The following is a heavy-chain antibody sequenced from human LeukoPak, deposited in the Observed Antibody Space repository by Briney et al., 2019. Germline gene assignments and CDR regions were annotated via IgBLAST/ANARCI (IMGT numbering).Heavy chain of an antibody. CDR2: ISAYNGDT. Sequence: ASVKVSCKASGYTFTTYGISWVRQAPGQGLEWMGWISAYNGDTHYAQKFQGRVTMTTDTSTSTAYMELRSLRSDDTAMYYCARRGGKNYGDYLLYYYYMDVWGKGTTVTVSS. CDR3: ARRGGKNYGDYLLYYYYMDV. J-gene: IGHJ6*03. V-gene: IGHV1-18*01. CDR1: GYTFTTYG. D-gene: IGHD4-17*01.